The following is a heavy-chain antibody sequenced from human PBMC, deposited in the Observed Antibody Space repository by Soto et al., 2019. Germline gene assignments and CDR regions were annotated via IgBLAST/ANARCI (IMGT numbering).Heavy chain of an antibody. CDR1: GGSISSYY. CDR3: AIHNYGSGSTYFDY. V-gene: IGHV4-59*08. Sequence: QVQLQESGPGLVKPSETLSLTCTVSGGSISSYYWSWIRQPPAKGLEWIGYIYYSGSTNYNPSLKSRVTISVDTSKNQFALMLNSMTAADTAVYYCAIHNYGSGSTYFDYWGQGTLFTVSS. CDR2: IYYSGST. D-gene: IGHD3-10*01. J-gene: IGHJ4*02.